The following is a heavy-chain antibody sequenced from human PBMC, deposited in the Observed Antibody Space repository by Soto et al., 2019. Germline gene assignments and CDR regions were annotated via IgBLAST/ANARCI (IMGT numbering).Heavy chain of an antibody. Sequence: PVGSLRFSCAVSGFTFSSYAMHWVRQAPGKGLEWVAVISYDGSNKYYADSVKGRFTISRDNSKNTLYLQMNSLRAEDTAVYYCARDPSAVTGPFDYWGQGTLVTVSS. J-gene: IGHJ4*02. CDR3: ARDPSAVTGPFDY. CDR1: GFTFSSYA. V-gene: IGHV3-30-3*01. D-gene: IGHD6-19*01. CDR2: ISYDGSNK.